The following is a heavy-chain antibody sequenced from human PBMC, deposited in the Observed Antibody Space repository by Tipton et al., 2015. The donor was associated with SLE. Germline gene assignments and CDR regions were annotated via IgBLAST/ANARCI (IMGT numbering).Heavy chain of an antibody. CDR1: GDSISSGGYY. Sequence: TLSLTCTVSGDSISSGGYYWSWIRQHPGKGLEWIGYISDSGSTYYTPSLKSRVTISVDISKNQFSLLLSYMTAADTAFFYCARHMITGGECDYWGQGTLIPVSS. J-gene: IGHJ4*02. D-gene: IGHD7-27*01. V-gene: IGHV4-31*03. CDR2: ISDSGST. CDR3: ARHMITGGECDY.